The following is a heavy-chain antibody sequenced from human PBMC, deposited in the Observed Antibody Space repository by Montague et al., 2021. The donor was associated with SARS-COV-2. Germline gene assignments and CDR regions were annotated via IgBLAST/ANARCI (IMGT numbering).Heavy chain of an antibody. D-gene: IGHD2-8*01. Sequence: SETLSLTCTVSGGSISSHYWTWIRQPPGKGLEWIGYIYDTGSTNYNPSLKSRVAISVDTSKNQFSLSLRSVTAADTALYYCARVPPNGRWYLDLWGRGTLVTVSS. V-gene: IGHV4-59*11. CDR1: GGSISSHY. J-gene: IGHJ2*01. CDR2: IYDTGST. CDR3: ARVPPNGRWYLDL.